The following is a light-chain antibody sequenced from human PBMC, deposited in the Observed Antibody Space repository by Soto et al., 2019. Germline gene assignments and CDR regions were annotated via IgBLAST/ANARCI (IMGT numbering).Light chain of an antibody. V-gene: IGLV2-14*03. CDR3: ISYTRSSTLDVV. CDR2: DVS. CDR1: SSDVGGYNY. Sequence: QSVLTQPASVSGSPGQSITISCTGTSSDVGGYNYVSWYQQHPGKAPKLMIYDVSNRPSGVSNRFSGSKSGNTASLTISGLQAEDEADYYCISYTRSSTLDVVFAGGTKVTVL. J-gene: IGLJ2*01.